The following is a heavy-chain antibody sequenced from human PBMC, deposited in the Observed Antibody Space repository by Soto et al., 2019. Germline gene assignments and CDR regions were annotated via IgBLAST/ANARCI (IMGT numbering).Heavy chain of an antibody. Sequence: EVQMLESGGGLVQPGGSLRLSCAASGFTFSNYAMNWVRQAPGKGLEWVSAISGSGGSTYYADSVKGRFTISRHNPKNTLSLQMNSLRAEDTAVYYCAKGGSCDYWGQGPLVTVSP. CDR3: AKGGSCDY. CDR1: GFTFSNYA. V-gene: IGHV3-23*01. J-gene: IGHJ4*02. CDR2: ISGSGGST.